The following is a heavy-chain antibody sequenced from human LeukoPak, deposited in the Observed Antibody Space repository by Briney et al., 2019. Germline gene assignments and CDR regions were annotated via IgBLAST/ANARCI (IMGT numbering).Heavy chain of an antibody. CDR1: GFTFDDYG. CDR3: VGIYCSSTSCYGGWFDP. J-gene: IGHJ5*02. CDR2: IYYSGST. Sequence: GSLRLSCAASGFTFDDYGMSWVRQAPGKGLEWIGSIYYSGSTYYNPSLKSRVTISVDTSKNQFSLKLSSVTAADTAVYYCVGIYCSSTSCYGGWFDPWGQGTLVTVSS. V-gene: IGHV4-38-2*01. D-gene: IGHD2-2*01.